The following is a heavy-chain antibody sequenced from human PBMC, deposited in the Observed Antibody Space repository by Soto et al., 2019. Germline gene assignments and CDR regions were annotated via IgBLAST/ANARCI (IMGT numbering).Heavy chain of an antibody. CDR3: ARHNGSPGSYYGLDV. Sequence: PGESLKISCKGSGYSFTNYWINWVRQMPGKGLEWMGIIYPGDSDTRYSPSFQGQVTISADKSISTAYLQWRSLKASDTAMYYCARHNGSPGSYYGLDVWGQGTTVTVPS. CDR1: GYSFTNYW. CDR2: IYPGDSDT. J-gene: IGHJ6*02. D-gene: IGHD2-8*01. V-gene: IGHV5-51*01.